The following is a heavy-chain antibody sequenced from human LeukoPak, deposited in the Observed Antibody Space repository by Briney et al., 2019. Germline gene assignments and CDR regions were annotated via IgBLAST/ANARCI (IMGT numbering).Heavy chain of an antibody. CDR3: ARASRIQYGSGSYWGFDS. Sequence: GSLRLFCSASGFIFSKYWMGWVRQTPGKGPEWVADIKQDGSDKYYLGSVKGRFTISRDNAKNTLYLQMNSLRADEEAMYYCARASRIQYGSGSYWGFDSWGQGILVTVSP. CDR1: GFIFSKYW. CDR2: IKQDGSDK. V-gene: IGHV3-7*03. J-gene: IGHJ4*02. D-gene: IGHD3-10*01.